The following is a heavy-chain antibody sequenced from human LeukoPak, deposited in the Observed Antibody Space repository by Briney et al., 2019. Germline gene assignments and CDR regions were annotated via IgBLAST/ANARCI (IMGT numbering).Heavy chain of an antibody. CDR2: ISGSGGST. V-gene: IGHV3-23*01. J-gene: IGHJ6*02. Sequence: PGGSLRLSCAASGFTFSSYAMSWVRQAPGKGLEWGSAISGSGGSTYYADSVKGRVTISRDNSKNTLYLQMNSLRAQDTAVYYCAKLIQQQGLVLYGMDVWGQGTTVTVSS. CDR1: GFTFSSYA. CDR3: AKLIQQQGLVLYGMDV. D-gene: IGHD6-19*01.